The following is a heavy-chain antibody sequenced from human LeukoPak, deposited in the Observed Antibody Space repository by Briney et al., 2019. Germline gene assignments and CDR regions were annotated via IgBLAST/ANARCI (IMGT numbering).Heavy chain of an antibody. D-gene: IGHD6-25*01. CDR3: AKDKVRSAGRHYYYMDV. CDR1: RFTLSNYW. V-gene: IGHV3-23*01. J-gene: IGHJ6*03. CDR2: ISGSGGST. Sequence: PGGSLRLSCAASRFTLSNYWMSWVRQAPGKGLEWVSAISGSGGSTYYADSVKGRFTISRDNSKNTLYLQMNSLRAEDTAVYYCAKDKVRSAGRHYYYMDVWGKGTTVTVSS.